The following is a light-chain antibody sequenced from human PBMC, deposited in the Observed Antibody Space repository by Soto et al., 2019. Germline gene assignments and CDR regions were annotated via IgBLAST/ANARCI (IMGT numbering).Light chain of an antibody. V-gene: IGLV1-40*01. CDR3: QSYDSSLSGVV. CDR1: SSNIGAGYD. CDR2: GNS. J-gene: IGLJ2*01. Sequence: QSVLTQPPSVSGAPGQRVTSSCTGSSSNIGAGYDVHWYQQLPGTAPKLLIYGNSNRPSGVPDRFSGSKSGTSASLAITGLQAEDDADYYCQSYDSSLSGVVFGGGSQLTDL.